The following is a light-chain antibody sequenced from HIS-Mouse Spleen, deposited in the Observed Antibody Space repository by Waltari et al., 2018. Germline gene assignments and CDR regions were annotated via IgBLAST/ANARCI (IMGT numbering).Light chain of an antibody. CDR1: QSVSSY. V-gene: IGKV3-11*01. Sequence: EIVLTQSPATLSLSPWERATLSCRASQSVSSYLAWYQQKPGQAPRLLIYDASNRATGIPARFSGSGSGTDFTLTISSLEPEDFAVYYCQQRSNWPPPWTFGQGTKVEIK. CDR2: DAS. CDR3: QQRSNWPPPWT. J-gene: IGKJ1*01.